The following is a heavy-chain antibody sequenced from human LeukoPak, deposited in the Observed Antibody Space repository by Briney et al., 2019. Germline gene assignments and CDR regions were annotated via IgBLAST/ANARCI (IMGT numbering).Heavy chain of an antibody. CDR3: AKGSGSEEKSWFDP. D-gene: IGHD2-15*01. CDR1: GFTFNSYG. J-gene: IGHJ5*02. CDR2: IWYDGSIT. V-gene: IGHV3-33*06. Sequence: GGSLRLSCAASGFTFNSYGMHWVRQAPGKGLEWVAVIWYDGSITYYADSVKGRFTISRDNSKKTLYLQMDSLRAEDTAVYYCAKGSGSEEKSWFDPWGQGTLVTVSS.